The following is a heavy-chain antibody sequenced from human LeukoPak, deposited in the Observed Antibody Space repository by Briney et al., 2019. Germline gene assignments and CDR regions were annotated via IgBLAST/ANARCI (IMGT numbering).Heavy chain of an antibody. CDR1: GYTFTGYY. CDR3: ARERETGTVPGWFDP. CDR2: INPNSGGT. J-gene: IGHJ5*02. V-gene: IGHV1-2*06. D-gene: IGHD1-1*01. Sequence: ASVKVSCKASGYTFTGYYMHWVRQAPGQGLEWMGRINPNSGGTSYAQKFQGRVTMTRDTSISTAYMELSRLRSDDTAVYYCARERETGTVPGWFDPWGQGTLVTVSS.